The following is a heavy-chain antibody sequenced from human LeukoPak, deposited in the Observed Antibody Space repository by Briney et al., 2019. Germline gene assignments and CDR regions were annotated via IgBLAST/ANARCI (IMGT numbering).Heavy chain of an antibody. CDR2: ITSSGGTT. CDR1: GFTFSTYE. V-gene: IGHV3-48*03. Sequence: GGSLRLSCAASGFTFSTYEINWVRQAPGKGLESVSYITSSGGTTYYAESVKGRFTISRDNTKNSVYLQMNNLTAEDTALYYCAREDFWGQGTLVTVSS. J-gene: IGHJ4*02. CDR3: AREDF.